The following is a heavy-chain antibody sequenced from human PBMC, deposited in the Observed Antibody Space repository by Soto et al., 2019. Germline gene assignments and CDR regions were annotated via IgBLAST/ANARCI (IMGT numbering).Heavy chain of an antibody. V-gene: IGHV3-11*06. CDR1: GFTFSDYY. Sequence: GGSLRLSCAASGFTFSDYYMSWIRQAPGKGLEWVSYISSSSSYTNYADSVKGRFTISRDNAKNSLYLQMNSLRAEDTAVYYCARDAYVVVAASWLDPWGQGTLVTVYS. CDR3: ARDAYVVVAASWLDP. J-gene: IGHJ5*02. D-gene: IGHD2-15*01. CDR2: ISSSSSYT.